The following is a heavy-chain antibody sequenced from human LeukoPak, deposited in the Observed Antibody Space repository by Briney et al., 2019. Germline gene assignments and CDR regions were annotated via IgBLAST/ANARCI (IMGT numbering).Heavy chain of an antibody. CDR3: ARMSGIAVAAIWISYFDY. CDR1: GFTFGAYY. J-gene: IGHJ4*02. D-gene: IGHD6-19*01. CDR2: IKRDGSEK. Sequence: PGESLRLSCAASGFTFGAYYMTWVRQAPGKGLEWVANIKRDGSEKYYVDSVKGRFTISRDNANNSLYLQMNSLRAEDTAVYYCARMSGIAVAAIWISYFDYWGQGTLVTVSS. V-gene: IGHV3-7*03.